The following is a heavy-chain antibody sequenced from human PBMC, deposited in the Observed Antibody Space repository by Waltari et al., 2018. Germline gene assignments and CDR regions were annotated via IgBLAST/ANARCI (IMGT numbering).Heavy chain of an antibody. CDR1: GGSFSGYY. CDR3: ARVGYYDSSSP. V-gene: IGHV4-34*01. Sequence: QVQLQQWGAGLLKPSETLSLTCAVYGGSFSGYYWSWIRQPPGKGLEWIGEINHSGSTNYNPSLKSRVTISVDTSKNQFSLKLSSVTAADTAVYYCARVGYYDSSSPWGQGTLVTVSS. CDR2: INHSGST. D-gene: IGHD3-22*01. J-gene: IGHJ5*02.